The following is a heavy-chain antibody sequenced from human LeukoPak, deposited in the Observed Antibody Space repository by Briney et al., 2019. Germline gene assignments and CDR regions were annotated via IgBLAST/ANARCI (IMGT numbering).Heavy chain of an antibody. D-gene: IGHD6-19*01. Sequence: GGSLTLSCAASGFTFSTYSMNWVRQAPGKGLEWVSSISSTSSYIYYADSVKGRFTISRDNAQKSLYLQMNSLRAEDTAVYYCARVGYSSGWYFDYWGQGTLVTLSS. CDR1: GFTFSTYS. CDR3: ARVGYSSGWYFDY. J-gene: IGHJ4*02. CDR2: ISSTSSYI. V-gene: IGHV3-21*01.